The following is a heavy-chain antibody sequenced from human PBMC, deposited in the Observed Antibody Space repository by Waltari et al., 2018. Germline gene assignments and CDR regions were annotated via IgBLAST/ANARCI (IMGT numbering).Heavy chain of an antibody. D-gene: IGHD3-10*01. Sequence: EVQLVEPGGGLVQPGGSVRLSCAASGFSRSDYYMDWVRQVPGKGLEWVGRTKDKRNSYITEYAASVTGRFTISRDDSKNSLYLQMNSLKTEDTAMYYCARLQGPLYGSGTPWGQGTLVTVSA. CDR3: ARLQGPLYGSGTP. V-gene: IGHV3-72*01. J-gene: IGHJ3*01. CDR1: GFSRSDYY. CDR2: TKDKRNSYIT.